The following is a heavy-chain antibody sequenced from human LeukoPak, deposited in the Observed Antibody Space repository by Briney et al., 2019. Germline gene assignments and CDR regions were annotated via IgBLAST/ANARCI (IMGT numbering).Heavy chain of an antibody. CDR1: GFAFDDFA. V-gene: IGHV3-49*04. CDR2: IRRRAYGGAA. CDR3: SRNGLVDFDY. J-gene: IGHJ4*02. Sequence: GGSLRLSCTTSGFAFDDFAMSWVRQPAGKGLEWVGFIRRRAYGGAAEYAASVKGRFIISRDDSKGIAYLQMNSLKTEDTAVYYCSRNGLVDFDYWGQGSRVIVSP.